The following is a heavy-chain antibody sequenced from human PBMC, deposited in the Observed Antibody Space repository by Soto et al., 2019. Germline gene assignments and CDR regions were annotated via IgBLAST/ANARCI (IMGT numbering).Heavy chain of an antibody. Sequence: PSETLSLTCTVSGGSISSSSYYWGWIRQPPGKGLEWIGSIYYSGSTYYNPSLKSRVTISVDTSKNQFSLKLSSVTAADTAVYYCARQGGYSYGDNWFDPWGQGTLVTVSS. CDR3: ARQGGYSYGDNWFDP. CDR2: IYYSGST. V-gene: IGHV4-39*01. J-gene: IGHJ5*02. D-gene: IGHD5-18*01. CDR1: GGSISSSSYY.